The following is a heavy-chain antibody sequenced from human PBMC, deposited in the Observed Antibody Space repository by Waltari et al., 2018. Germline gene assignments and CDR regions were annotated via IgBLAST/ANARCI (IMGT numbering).Heavy chain of an antibody. CDR3: ARVKGFGYGDEGGY. CDR2: IYSGGST. D-gene: IGHD4-17*01. V-gene: IGHV3-53*01. J-gene: IGHJ4*02. Sequence: EVQLVESGGGLIQHGGSLSAPGAAFGFSFSRHYMSWVRPAPGKGLEWVSVIYSGGSTYYADSVKGRFTISRDNSKNTLYLQMNSLRAEDTAVYYCARVKGFGYGDEGGYWGQGTLVTVSS. CDR1: GFSFSRHY.